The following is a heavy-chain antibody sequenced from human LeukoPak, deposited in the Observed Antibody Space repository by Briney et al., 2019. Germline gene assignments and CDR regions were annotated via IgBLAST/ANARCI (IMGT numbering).Heavy chain of an antibody. D-gene: IGHD3-16*01. CDR1: GASVSSGDW. CDR2: IHQSAGT. Sequence: PSETLSLTCAVSGASVSSGDWWSWVRQAPGKGLEWIGEIHQSAGTNYNPSLKGRVTISLDKSRNQFSLRLTSVTAADTAVYYCARHYGPWGQGTLVTVSS. CDR3: ARHYGP. V-gene: IGHV4-4*02. J-gene: IGHJ5*02.